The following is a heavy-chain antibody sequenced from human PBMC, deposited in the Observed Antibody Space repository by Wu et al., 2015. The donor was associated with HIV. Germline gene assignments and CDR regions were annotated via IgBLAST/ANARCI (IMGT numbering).Heavy chain of an antibody. J-gene: IGHJ5*02. Sequence: QGLEWMGGIIPIYGTANYAQKFQGRVTITADESTKKAYMELTTLRSEDTAVYYCTIRAAAGTGNWFDPWGQGTLVTVSS. CDR2: IIPIYGTA. D-gene: IGHD6-13*01. V-gene: IGHV1-69*01. CDR3: TIRAAAGTGNWFDP.